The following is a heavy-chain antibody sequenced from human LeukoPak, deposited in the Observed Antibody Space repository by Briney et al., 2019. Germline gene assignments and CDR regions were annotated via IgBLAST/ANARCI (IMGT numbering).Heavy chain of an antibody. Sequence: GGSLRLSCAASGFTFSSYAMSWVRQAPGKGLEWVSAISGGGGSTYYADSVKGRFTISRDNSKNTLYLQMNSLRAEDTAVYYCASHGSGSCYLNWFDPWGQGTLVTVSS. J-gene: IGHJ5*02. CDR2: ISGGGGST. D-gene: IGHD2-15*01. CDR1: GFTFSSYA. V-gene: IGHV3-23*01. CDR3: ASHGSGSCYLNWFDP.